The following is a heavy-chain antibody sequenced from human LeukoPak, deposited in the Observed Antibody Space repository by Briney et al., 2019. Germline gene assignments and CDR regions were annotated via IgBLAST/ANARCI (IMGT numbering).Heavy chain of an antibody. D-gene: IGHD3-10*01. CDR2: ISGSGTNT. V-gene: IGHV3-23*01. CDR3: AKSDSGSTKTHFDY. CDR1: GFSFNNYA. J-gene: IGHJ4*02. Sequence: GGSLRLSCAASGFSFNNYAISWVRQAPPKGLEWVSGISGSGTNTYYADSVKGRFTISRDNSKNTLYLQMNSLRAVDTAVYYCAKSDSGSTKTHFDYWGQGILVTVSS.